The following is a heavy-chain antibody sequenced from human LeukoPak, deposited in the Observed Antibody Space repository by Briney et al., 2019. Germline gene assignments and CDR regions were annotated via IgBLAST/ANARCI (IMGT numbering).Heavy chain of an antibody. CDR2: IYHSGST. CDR1: GGSISSSNW. J-gene: IGHJ2*01. CDR3: ARTGSYYEEGWYFDL. D-gene: IGHD1-26*01. Sequence: SETLSLTCAVSGGSISSSNWWSWVRQPPGKGLEWIGEIYHSGSTNYNPSLKSRVTISVDKSKNQFSLKLSSVTAADTAVYYCARTGSYYEEGWYFDLWGRGTLVTVSS. V-gene: IGHV4-4*02.